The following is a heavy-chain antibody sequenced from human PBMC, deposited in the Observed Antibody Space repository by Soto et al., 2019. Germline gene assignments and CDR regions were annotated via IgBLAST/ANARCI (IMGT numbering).Heavy chain of an antibody. CDR1: GGSFIGYY. J-gene: IGHJ6*02. Sequence: ETXSLTFPVCGGSFIGYYWSWIRQPPGKGLEWIGEINHSGSTNYNPSLKSRVTISVDTSKNQFSLKLSSVTAADTAVYYCARGYCSSTSCYHQSWYHYYGMDVWGQGTTVTVSS. D-gene: IGHD2-2*01. CDR3: ARGYCSSTSCYHQSWYHYYGMDV. CDR2: INHSGST. V-gene: IGHV4-34*01.